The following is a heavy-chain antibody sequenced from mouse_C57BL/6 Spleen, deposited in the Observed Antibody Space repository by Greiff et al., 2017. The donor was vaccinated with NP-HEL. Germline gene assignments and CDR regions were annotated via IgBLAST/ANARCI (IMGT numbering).Heavy chain of an antibody. J-gene: IGHJ2*01. CDR2: IHPSDSDT. Sequence: VQLQQPGAELVKPGASVKVSCKASGYTFTSYWMHWVKQRPGQGLEWIGRIHPSDSDTNYNQKFKGKATLTVDKYSSTAYMQLSSRTSEDYAVDYCAISGPIYYYGSSPLDYWGQGTTLTVSS. V-gene: IGHV1-74*01. CDR3: AISGPIYYYGSSPLDY. CDR1: GYTFTSYW. D-gene: IGHD1-1*01.